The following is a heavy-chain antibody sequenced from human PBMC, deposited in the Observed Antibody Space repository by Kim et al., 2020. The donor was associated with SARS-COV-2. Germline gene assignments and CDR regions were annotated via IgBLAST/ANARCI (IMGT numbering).Heavy chain of an antibody. CDR3: AKMRGMESRNYGMDV. CDR1: GFTFSNFA. Sequence: GGSLRLSCAASGFTFSNFAMSWVRQAPGKGLEWISGLTNSGRAYYADSVRGQFTISRDNSKNTLYLQINSLTAEDTAIYYCAKMRGMESRNYGMDVWGQGTTVIVSS. V-gene: IGHV3-23*01. J-gene: IGHJ6*02. D-gene: IGHD1-1*01. CDR2: LTNSGRA.